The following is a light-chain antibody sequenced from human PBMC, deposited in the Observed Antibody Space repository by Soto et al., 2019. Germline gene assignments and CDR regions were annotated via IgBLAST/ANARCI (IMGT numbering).Light chain of an antibody. CDR1: QTVSSN. CDR3: QHSDNWPLT. V-gene: IGKV3-15*01. CDR2: GAS. Sequence: EIVMTQSPATLSVSPGERASLSCRASQTVSSNLAWYQQKPGQAPRLLVYGASTRATGIPARYSGSGSGTEFTLTISTLQSEDFAVYYCQHSDNWPLTFGGGTKVEIK. J-gene: IGKJ4*01.